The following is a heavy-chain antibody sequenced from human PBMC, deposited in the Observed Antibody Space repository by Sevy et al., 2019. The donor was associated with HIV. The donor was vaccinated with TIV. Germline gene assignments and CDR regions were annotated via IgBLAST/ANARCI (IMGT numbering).Heavy chain of an antibody. V-gene: IGHV1-2*06. CDR3: ARTIVSGTMVDIDY. CDR1: GYTFTDYW. CDR2: IKPSGGAP. J-gene: IGHJ4*02. D-gene: IGHD1-26*01. Sequence: ASVKVSCKASGYTFTDYWIHWVRQAPGQGLEWMARIKPSGGAPNYARMFQDRITVTSDTSITTAYLELNYLSSDDTAVYYCARTIVSGTMVDIDYWGQGTLVTVSS.